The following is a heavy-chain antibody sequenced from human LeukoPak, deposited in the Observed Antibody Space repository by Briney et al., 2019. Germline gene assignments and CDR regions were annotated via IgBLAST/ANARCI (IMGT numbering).Heavy chain of an antibody. Sequence: PGGSLRLSCAASGFTFSNAWMSWVRQAPGKGLEWDGRIKSKTDGGTTDYSAPVKGRFTISRDDSKNTLYLQMNSLKTEDTAVYYCTTDDTVAGTGYWGQGTLVTVSS. J-gene: IGHJ4*02. D-gene: IGHD6-19*01. V-gene: IGHV3-15*01. CDR3: TTDDTVAGTGY. CDR2: IKSKTDGGTT. CDR1: GFTFSNAW.